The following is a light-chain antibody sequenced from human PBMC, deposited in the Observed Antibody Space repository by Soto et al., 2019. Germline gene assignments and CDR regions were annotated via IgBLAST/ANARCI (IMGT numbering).Light chain of an antibody. CDR1: SSDVGSYNH. CDR3: SSYRDPSTFYV. V-gene: IGLV2-14*01. Sequence: QSALTQPASVSGSPGQSITISCSGSSSDVGSYNHVSWYQQHPGKVPKLMIYEVSNRPSGVSNRFSGSKSGNTASLTISGLQAEDEADYYCSSYRDPSTFYVFGTGTKLTVL. J-gene: IGLJ1*01. CDR2: EVS.